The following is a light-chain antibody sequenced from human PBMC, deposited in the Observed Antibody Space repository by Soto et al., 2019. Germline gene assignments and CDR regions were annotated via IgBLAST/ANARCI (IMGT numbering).Light chain of an antibody. CDR1: QSISSY. V-gene: IGKV1-39*01. CDR2: AGS. Sequence: DIQMTQSPSSLSASVGDRVTITCRASQSISSYLNWYQQKPGKAPKLLIYAGSSLQSGVPSRFSGRGSGADFTLTISSLQPEDFATYYCQQFGSLPYTFGQGTKVDIK. J-gene: IGKJ2*01. CDR3: QQFGSLPYT.